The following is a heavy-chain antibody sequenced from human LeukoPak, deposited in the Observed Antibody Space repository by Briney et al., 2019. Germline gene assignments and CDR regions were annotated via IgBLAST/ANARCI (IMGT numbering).Heavy chain of an antibody. CDR2: INPNSGGT. J-gene: IGHJ5*02. CDR1: GYTFTGYY. CDR3: ARAIKPTWIQLVWFDP. V-gene: IGHV1-2*02. Sequence: ASVKVSCKASGYTFTGYYMHWVRQAPGQGLEWMGWINPNSGGTNYAQKFQGRVTMTRDTSISTAYMELSRLRSDDTAVYYCARAIKPTWIQLVWFDPWGQGTLVTVSS. D-gene: IGHD5-18*01.